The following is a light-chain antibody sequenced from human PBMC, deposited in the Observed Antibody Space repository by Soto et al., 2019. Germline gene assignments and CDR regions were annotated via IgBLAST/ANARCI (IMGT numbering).Light chain of an antibody. V-gene: IGKV3-20*01. CDR2: DAS. CDR3: QQYVASPYT. Sequence: DIVLTQSPGTLSLSPGERATLSWGASQSINSRSLAWYHQKPGQAPRLLIYDASSRATGIPDRFSASGSGTDFTLTISSLEPEDFAVYYCQQYVASPYTFGQGTKVDIK. J-gene: IGKJ2*01. CDR1: QSINSRS.